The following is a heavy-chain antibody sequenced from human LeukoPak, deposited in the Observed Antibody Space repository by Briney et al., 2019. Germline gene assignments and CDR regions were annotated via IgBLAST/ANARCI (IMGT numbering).Heavy chain of an antibody. V-gene: IGHV4-59*01. J-gene: IGHJ3*02. Sequence: SETLSLTCTVSGGSISSYYWSWIRQPQGKGLEWIGYIYYSGSTNYNPSLKSRVTISVDTSKNQFSLKLSSVTAADTAVYYCARLRDYDDAFDIWGQGTMVTVSS. CDR3: ARLRDYDDAFDI. CDR1: GGSISSYY. D-gene: IGHD4-17*01. CDR2: IYYSGST.